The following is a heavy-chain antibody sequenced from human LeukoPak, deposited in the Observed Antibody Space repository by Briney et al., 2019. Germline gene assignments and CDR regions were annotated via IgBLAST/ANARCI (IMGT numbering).Heavy chain of an antibody. CDR3: ARGFFRGYYDSSGYLVVY. V-gene: IGHV1-8*01. CDR1: GHTFTSYD. CDR2: MNPNSGNT. Sequence: ASVKASCKASGHTFTSYDINWVRQATGQGLEWMGWMNPNSGNTGYAQKFQGRVTMTRNTSISTAYMELSSLRSEDTAVYYCARGFFRGYYDSSGYLVVYWGQGTLVTVSS. D-gene: IGHD3-22*01. J-gene: IGHJ4*02.